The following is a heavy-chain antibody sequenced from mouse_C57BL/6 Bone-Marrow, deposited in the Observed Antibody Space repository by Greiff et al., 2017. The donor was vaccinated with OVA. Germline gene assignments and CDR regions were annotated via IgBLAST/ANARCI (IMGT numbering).Heavy chain of an antibody. CDR2: IDPSDSYT. D-gene: IGHD1-1*01. CDR1: GYTFTSYW. Sequence: QVQLQQPGAELVRPGTSVKLSCKASGYTFTSYWMHWVKQRPGQGLEWIGVIDPSDSYTNYNQKFKGKATLPVDPSSSTAYMQLSSLTSEDSAVYYCARWGTTVVEGYYFDYWGQGTTLTVSS. V-gene: IGHV1-59*01. J-gene: IGHJ2*01. CDR3: ARWGTTVVEGYYFDY.